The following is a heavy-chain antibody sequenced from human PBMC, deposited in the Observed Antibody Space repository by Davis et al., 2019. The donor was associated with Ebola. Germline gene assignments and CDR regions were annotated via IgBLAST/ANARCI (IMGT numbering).Heavy chain of an antibody. CDR1: GGSFSGYY. D-gene: IGHD3-22*01. J-gene: IGHJ4*02. V-gene: IGHV4-34*01. CDR3: ARFKYYYDSSGYYSDFDY. Sequence: MPSETLSLTCAVYGGSFSGYYWSWIRQPPGKGLEWIGSIYYSGSTYYNPSLKSRVTISVDTSKNQFSLKLSSVTAADTAVYYCARFKYYYDSSGYYSDFDYWGQGTLVTVSS. CDR2: IYYSGST.